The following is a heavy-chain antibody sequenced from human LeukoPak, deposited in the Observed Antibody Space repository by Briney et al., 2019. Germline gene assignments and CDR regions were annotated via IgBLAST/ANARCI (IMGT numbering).Heavy chain of an antibody. Sequence: ASVKVSCKASGYTFTTYYVHWVRQAPGQGLEWMGIINPSGGSTTYAQKFRGRLTMTRDMSTSTVYMELSSLRSEDTAVYYCARDPLVRGVIGGNWFDPWGQGTLVTVSS. CDR3: ARDPLVRGVIGGNWFDP. V-gene: IGHV1-46*01. J-gene: IGHJ5*02. D-gene: IGHD3-10*01. CDR2: INPSGGST. CDR1: GYTFTTYY.